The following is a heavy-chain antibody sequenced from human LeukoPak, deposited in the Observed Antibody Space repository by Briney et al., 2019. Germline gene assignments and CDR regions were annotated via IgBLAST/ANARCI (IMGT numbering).Heavy chain of an antibody. CDR2: IIPIFGTA. V-gene: IGHV1-69*06. Sequence: SVKVSCKASGGTFSSYAISWVRQAPGQGLEWMGGIIPIFGTANYAQKFQGRVTITADKSTSTAYMELSSLRSEDTAVYYCARVSEGYYSSGSYYPLDYWGQGTLVTVSS. J-gene: IGHJ4*02. CDR1: GGTFSSYA. CDR3: ARVSEGYYSSGSYYPLDY. D-gene: IGHD3-10*01.